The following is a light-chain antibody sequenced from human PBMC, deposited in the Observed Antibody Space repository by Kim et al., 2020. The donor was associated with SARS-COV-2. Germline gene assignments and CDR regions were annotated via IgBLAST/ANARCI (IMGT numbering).Light chain of an antibody. Sequence: SYELTQPPSVSVSPGQTASITCSGDKLGNKYACWYQQRPGQSPVLVIYQHNKRHSGIPERFSGSNSENTATLTISGTQAMDEADYYCQAWDSSTVVFGGGTQLTVL. CDR2: QHN. CDR3: QAWDSSTVV. V-gene: IGLV3-1*01. CDR1: KLGNKY. J-gene: IGLJ2*01.